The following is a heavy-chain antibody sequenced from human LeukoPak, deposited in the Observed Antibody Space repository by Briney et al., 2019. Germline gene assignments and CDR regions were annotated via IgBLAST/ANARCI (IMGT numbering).Heavy chain of an antibody. V-gene: IGHV3-30*18. CDR1: GFTFSSYG. CDR3: AKGSSGWDFDY. Sequence: PGGSLRLSCAASGFTFSSYGMHWVRQAPGKGPEWVAVISYDGSNKYYADSVKGRFTISRDNSKNTLYLQMNSLRAEDTAVYYCAKGSSGWDFDYWGQGTLVTVSS. J-gene: IGHJ4*02. CDR2: ISYDGSNK. D-gene: IGHD6-19*01.